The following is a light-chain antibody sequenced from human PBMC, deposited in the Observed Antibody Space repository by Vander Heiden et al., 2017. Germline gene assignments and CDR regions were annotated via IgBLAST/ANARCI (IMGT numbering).Light chain of an antibody. CDR2: EVT. J-gene: IGLJ2*01. V-gene: IGLV2-23*02. Sequence: QSALTQPASVSGSPGQSLTISWTVTSSEVGSYDLVSWYQQNPGKAPNVMIYEVTKRASGVSNRFSGSKSGNTAALTISGLQAEDEADYYCCSYAGSNTVIFGGGTKLTVL. CDR1: SSEVGSYDL. CDR3: CSYAGSNTVI.